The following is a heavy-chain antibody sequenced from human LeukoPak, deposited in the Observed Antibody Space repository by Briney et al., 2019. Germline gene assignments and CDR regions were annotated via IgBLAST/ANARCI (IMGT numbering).Heavy chain of an antibody. V-gene: IGHV4-59*01. CDR1: GGSISSYY. CDR3: ARGPPRGYSYGQNWYFDL. Sequence: PETLSLTCTVSGGSISSYYWSWIRQPPGKGLEWVGYIYYSGSTNYNPSLKSRVTISVDTSKNQFSLKLSSVTAADTAVYYCARGPPRGYSYGQNWYFDLWGRGTLVTVSS. CDR2: IYYSGST. D-gene: IGHD5-18*01. J-gene: IGHJ2*01.